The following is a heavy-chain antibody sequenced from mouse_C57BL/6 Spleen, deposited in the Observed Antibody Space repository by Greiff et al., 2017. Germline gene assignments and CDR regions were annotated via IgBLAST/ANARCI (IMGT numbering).Heavy chain of an antibody. D-gene: IGHD1-1*01. V-gene: IGHV2-6*03. J-gene: IGHJ4*01. CDR1: GFSLTSYG. Sequence: VQLQQSGPGLVAPSQSLSITCTVSGFSLTSYGVHWVRQPPGKGLEWLVVIWSDGSTTYNSALKSRLSISKDNSKSQVFLKMNSLQTDDTAMYYCASYGSSLYYAMDYWGQGTSVTVSS. CDR3: ASYGSSLYYAMDY. CDR2: IWSDGST.